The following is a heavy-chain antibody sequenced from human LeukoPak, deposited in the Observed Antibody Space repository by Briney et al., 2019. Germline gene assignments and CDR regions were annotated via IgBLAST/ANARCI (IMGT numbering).Heavy chain of an antibody. CDR1: GGSISNYY. V-gene: IGHV4-4*07. CDR3: ARVYYYDSSGYYRFDP. D-gene: IGHD3-22*01. J-gene: IGHJ5*02. Sequence: SETLSLTCTVSGGSISNYYWSWIRQPAGRGLEWIGRMSASGSTNYSPSLKSRVTMSVDTSKSQFSLRLNSVTAADTAVYYCARVYYYDSSGYYRFDPWGQGTLVTVSS. CDR2: MSASGST.